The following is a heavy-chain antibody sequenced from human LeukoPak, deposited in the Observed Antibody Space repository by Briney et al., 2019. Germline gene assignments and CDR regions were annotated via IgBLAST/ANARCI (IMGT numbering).Heavy chain of an antibody. CDR1: GFTFSSYG. D-gene: IGHD7-27*01. CDR2: ISGSGGST. J-gene: IGHJ3*02. Sequence: GGSLRLSCAASGFTFSSYGMSWVRQAPGKGLEWVSAISGSGGSTYYADSVKGRFIISRDNSKNTLYLQMNSLTAEDTAMYYCGRDLNWGAFDIRGLGTLVTVSS. V-gene: IGHV3-23*01. CDR3: GRDLNWGAFDI.